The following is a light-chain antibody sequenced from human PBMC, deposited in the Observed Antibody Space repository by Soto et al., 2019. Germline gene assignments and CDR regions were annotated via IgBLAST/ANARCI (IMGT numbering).Light chain of an antibody. J-gene: IGKJ5*01. CDR1: QTIGSSH. CDR2: AAS. CDR3: QQRSNWPPIT. Sequence: EIVLTQSPCTLSFSPGCRSTLSCRASQTIGSSHLAWYQQKPGQAPRVLIFAASSRATGIPDRFSGSGSGTDFTLTISSLEPEDFAVYYCQQRSNWPPITFGQGTRLEIK. V-gene: IGKV3D-20*02.